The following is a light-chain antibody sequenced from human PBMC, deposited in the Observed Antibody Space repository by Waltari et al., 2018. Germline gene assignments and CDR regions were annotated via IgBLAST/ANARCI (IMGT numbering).Light chain of an antibody. CDR1: SSDVGAYTY. CDR2: EVG. V-gene: IGLV2-14*01. J-gene: IGLJ2*01. CDR3: SSYTSSSTLVV. Sequence: QSALTQPASVSGSPGQSITISCTGTSSDVGAYTYVSWYQQHPGKAPKLMIYEVGNPPSGVSNRFSGSKSGNTASLTISGLQAEDEADYYCSSYTSSSTLVVFGGGTKLTVL.